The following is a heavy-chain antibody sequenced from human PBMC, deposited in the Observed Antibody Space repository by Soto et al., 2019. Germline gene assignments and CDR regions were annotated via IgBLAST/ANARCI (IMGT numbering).Heavy chain of an antibody. J-gene: IGHJ3*02. Sequence: SGPTLVNPTQTLTLTCTFSGFSLSTSGMCVSWIRQPPGKALEWLALIDWDDDKYYSTSLKTRLTISKDTSKNQVVLTMTNMDPVDTATYYCARPSGYGDCKEDDFDIWGQGPMVTVSS. CDR3: ARPSGYGDCKEDDFDI. CDR2: IDWDDDK. CDR1: GFSLSTSGMC. V-gene: IGHV2-70*01. D-gene: IGHD4-17*01.